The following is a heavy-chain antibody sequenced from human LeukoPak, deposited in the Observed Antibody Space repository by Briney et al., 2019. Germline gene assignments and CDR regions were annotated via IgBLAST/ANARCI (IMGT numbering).Heavy chain of an antibody. CDR2: VSSSSSYI. D-gene: IGHD3-16*01. CDR1: GFTFSSYS. J-gene: IGHJ4*02. V-gene: IGHV3-21*01. CDR3: ARGWASEAFDY. Sequence: GGSLRLSCAASGFTFSSYSMNWVRQAPGRGLEWVSSVSSSSSYIYYADSVKGRFTISRDNAKNPLYLQMDSLRVEDTAVYYCARGWASEAFDYWGQGTLVTVSS.